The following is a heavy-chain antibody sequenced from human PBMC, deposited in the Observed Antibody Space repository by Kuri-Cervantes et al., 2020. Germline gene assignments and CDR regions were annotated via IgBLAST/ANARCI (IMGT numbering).Heavy chain of an antibody. CDR1: GYTFTGYY. CDR3: ARMEGPEASH. CDR2: MNPNSGNT. Sequence: APVKVSCKASGYTFTGYYMHWVRQAPGQGLEWMGWMNPNSGNTGYAQKFQGRVTITADESTSTAYMELSSLRSEDTAVYYCARMEGPEASHWGQGTLVTVSS. J-gene: IGHJ4*02. D-gene: IGHD1-1*01. V-gene: IGHV1-8*03.